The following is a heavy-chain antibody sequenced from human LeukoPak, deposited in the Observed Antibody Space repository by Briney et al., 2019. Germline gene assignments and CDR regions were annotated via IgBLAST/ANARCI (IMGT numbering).Heavy chain of an antibody. CDR3: AGVSSGYYYGMDV. D-gene: IGHD3-22*01. CDR1: GGSFSSHY. Sequence: SSETLSLTCNVSGGSFSSHYWSWMRQPPGKGLEWIGYIYYSGTTNYNPSLQSRVTLSVDTSNNQFSLNLSSVTASDTAVYYCAGVSSGYYYGMDVWGQGTTVTVSS. CDR2: IYYSGTT. V-gene: IGHV4-59*08. J-gene: IGHJ6*02.